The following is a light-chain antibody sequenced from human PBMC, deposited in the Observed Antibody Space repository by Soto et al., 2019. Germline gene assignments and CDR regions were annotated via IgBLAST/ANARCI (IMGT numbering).Light chain of an antibody. J-gene: IGKJ1*01. Sequence: EIVLTQAPATLSLSPGERPTLSCRASQSVSSSYLAWYQQKPGXAPXXLIYGASSRATGIPDRFSGSGSGTDFTLTISRLEPEDFAVDDCQQYGSIQTFGQGTKVDIK. CDR3: QQYGSIQT. V-gene: IGKV3-20*01. CDR1: QSVSSSY. CDR2: GAS.